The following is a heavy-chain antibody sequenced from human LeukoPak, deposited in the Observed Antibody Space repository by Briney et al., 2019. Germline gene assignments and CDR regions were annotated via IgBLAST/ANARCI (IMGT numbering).Heavy chain of an antibody. CDR2: ISSISSYI. V-gene: IGHV3-21*01. D-gene: IGHD3-10*01. Sequence: SLTLSCAASGFIFDDYAMHWVRQAPGKGLEWVSSISSISSYIHYADSVKGRFTISRDNAKNSLYLQMNSLRAEDTAVYYCARVGSGTYGGYFDYWGQGTLVTVSP. J-gene: IGHJ4*02. CDR3: ARVGSGTYGGYFDY. CDR1: GFIFDDYA.